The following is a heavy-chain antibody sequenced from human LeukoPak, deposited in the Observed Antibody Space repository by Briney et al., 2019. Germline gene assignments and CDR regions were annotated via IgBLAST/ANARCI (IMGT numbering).Heavy chain of an antibody. V-gene: IGHV1-2*02. CDR2: INPNSGGT. J-gene: IGHJ5*02. D-gene: IGHD3-10*01. CDR1: GYTFTGYY. CDR3: ARASRYGSGTVNWFDP. Sequence: GASVKVSCKASGYTFTGYYIHWVRQAPGQGLEWMGWINPNSGGTDYAQKFQGRVTMTRDTSISTAYMELSRLRSDDTAVYYCARASRYGSGTVNWFDPWGQGTLVTVSS.